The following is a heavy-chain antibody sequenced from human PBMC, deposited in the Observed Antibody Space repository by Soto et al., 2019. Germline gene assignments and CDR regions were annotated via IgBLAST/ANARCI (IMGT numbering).Heavy chain of an antibody. Sequence: SQTLSLTCAISGDSVSSNSAAWNWIRQSPSRGLEWLGRTYYRSKWYNEYAVSVKSRITINPDTSKNQFSLQPNSVAPEDPAGYYCARDRRMTIFGVVTDKPSDYYGMDVWRQGTTVS. V-gene: IGHV6-1*01. CDR1: GDSVSSNSAA. J-gene: IGHJ6*02. CDR2: TYYRSKWYN. CDR3: ARDRRMTIFGVVTDKPSDYYGMDV. D-gene: IGHD3-3*01.